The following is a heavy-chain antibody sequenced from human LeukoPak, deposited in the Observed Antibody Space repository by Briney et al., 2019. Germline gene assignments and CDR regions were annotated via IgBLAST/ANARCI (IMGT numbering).Heavy chain of an antibody. V-gene: IGHV3-33*01. CDR3: ARGLRSSSWFWYFDL. CDR2: IWYDGSNK. D-gene: IGHD6-13*01. CDR1: GFTFSSYG. J-gene: IGHJ2*01. Sequence: GRSLRLSCAASGFTFSSYGMHWVRQAPGKGLEWVAVIWYDGSNKYYADSVKGRFTISRDNSKNTLYLQMNSLRAEDTAVYYCARGLRSSSWFWYFDLWGRGTLVTVSS.